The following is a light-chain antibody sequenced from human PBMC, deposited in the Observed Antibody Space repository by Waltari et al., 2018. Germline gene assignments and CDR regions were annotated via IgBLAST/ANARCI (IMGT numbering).Light chain of an antibody. CDR3: QQSHSSPLT. V-gene: IGKV1-39*01. CDR2: AAS. Sequence: DIQMTQSPPSLSASVGDSITITCRASNPIYTYLNWYLQRPGRAPKLLIYAASTLLSGLPPRFSGSGSGTDFTLTINSLQLDDFGTYFCQQSHSSPLTFGGGTKLE. J-gene: IGKJ4*01. CDR1: NPIYTY.